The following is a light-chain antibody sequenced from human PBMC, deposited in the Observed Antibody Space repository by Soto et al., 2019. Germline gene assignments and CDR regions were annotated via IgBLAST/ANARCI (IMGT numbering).Light chain of an antibody. V-gene: IGLV2-8*01. CDR2: DVN. CDR1: SSDVGGYNY. CDR3: SSFAGGTDLV. Sequence: QSALTQPPSASGSPGQSVTISCTGTSSDVGGYNYVSWYQQHPGKAPKLLIYDVNKRPSGVPDRFSGSKSGNTASLTVSGLQAEDEADYHCSSFAGGTDLVFGGGTQLTV. J-gene: IGLJ2*01.